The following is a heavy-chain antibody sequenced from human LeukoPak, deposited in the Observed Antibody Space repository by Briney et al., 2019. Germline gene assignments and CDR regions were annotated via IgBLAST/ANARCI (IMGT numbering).Heavy chain of an antibody. J-gene: IGHJ4*02. CDR1: GFRFSTYV. Sequence: QPGGSLRLSCTASGFRFSTYVMTWVRQAPGKGLEWVSSISGGGDNTVYADSVKGRFTISRDNSKNTLYVQMNNLRADDTAVYYCAIQANGYYFPFDFWGQGTLVTVSS. V-gene: IGHV3-23*01. D-gene: IGHD2/OR15-2a*01. CDR3: AIQANGYYFPFDF. CDR2: ISGGGDNT.